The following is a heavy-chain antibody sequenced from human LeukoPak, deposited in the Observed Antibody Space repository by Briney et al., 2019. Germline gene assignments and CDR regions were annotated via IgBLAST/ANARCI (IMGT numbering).Heavy chain of an antibody. CDR1: GFTFSDYP. Sequence: GGPLRLSCAASGFTFSDYPLHWVRQALGKGLEWVANIKQDGIEIYYVDSLKGRFTISRDNAKNSLYLQMNSLRAEDTAVYYCARVLAGTVALDIWGQGTMVTVSS. CDR2: IKQDGIEI. CDR3: ARVLAGTVALDI. D-gene: IGHD6-13*01. V-gene: IGHV3-7*01. J-gene: IGHJ3*02.